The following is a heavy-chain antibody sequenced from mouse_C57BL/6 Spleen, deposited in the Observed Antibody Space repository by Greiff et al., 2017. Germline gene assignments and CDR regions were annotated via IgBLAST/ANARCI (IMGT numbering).Heavy chain of an antibody. CDR2: IYPGSGNT. D-gene: IGHD1-1*01. CDR3: ALITTVSSYWYFGV. J-gene: IGHJ1*03. V-gene: IGHV1-76*01. Sequence: QVQLQQSGAELVRPGASVKLSCKASGYTFTDYYINWVKQRPGQGLEWIARIYPGSGNTYYNEKFKGKATLTAEKSSSTAYMQLSSLTSEYSAVYFCALITTVSSYWYFGVWGTGTTVTVSS. CDR1: GYTFTDYY.